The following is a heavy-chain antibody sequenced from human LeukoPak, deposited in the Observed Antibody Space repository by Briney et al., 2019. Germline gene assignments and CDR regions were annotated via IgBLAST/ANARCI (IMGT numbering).Heavy chain of an antibody. Sequence: SETLSITCTVSGGSISSHYWSWIRQPPGKGLEWIGYIYYSGSTNYNPSLKSRATISVDTSKNQFSLKLSSVTAADTAVYYCARGGYYDSSGYYSNWFDPWGQGTLVTVSS. CDR2: IYYSGST. CDR1: GGSISSHY. V-gene: IGHV4-59*11. D-gene: IGHD3-22*01. J-gene: IGHJ5*02. CDR3: ARGGYYDSSGYYSNWFDP.